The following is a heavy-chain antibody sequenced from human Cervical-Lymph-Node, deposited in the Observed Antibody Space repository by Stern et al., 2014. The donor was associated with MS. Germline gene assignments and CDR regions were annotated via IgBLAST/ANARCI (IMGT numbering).Heavy chain of an antibody. D-gene: IGHD2-2*01. Sequence: VHLVESAAEVKKPGASVKVSCKASGYTFTNYGISWVRQAPGQGLEWMGWIKDYDANTNYAQKFQGRVTLTTDTSTRTAYMELRSLRSDDTAVYYCARDVECSGSRCYVGYTFDYWGQGTLVTVSS. CDR3: ARDVECSGSRCYVGYTFDY. J-gene: IGHJ4*02. CDR2: IKDYDANT. V-gene: IGHV1-18*01. CDR1: GYTFTNYG.